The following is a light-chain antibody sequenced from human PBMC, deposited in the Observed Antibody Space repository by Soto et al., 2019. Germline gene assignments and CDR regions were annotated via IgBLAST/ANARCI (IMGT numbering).Light chain of an antibody. CDR1: QSVLYSSNNKNY. J-gene: IGKJ4*01. V-gene: IGKV4-1*01. Sequence: DIVMTQSPDSLAVSLGERATINCKSSQSVLYSSNNKNYLAWYQQKPGQPPKLLIYWASTRESGVPDRFSGSGSATDFPLTISSLQAEDVAVYYCQQYHSTPLTFGGGTKVEIK. CDR3: QQYHSTPLT. CDR2: WAS.